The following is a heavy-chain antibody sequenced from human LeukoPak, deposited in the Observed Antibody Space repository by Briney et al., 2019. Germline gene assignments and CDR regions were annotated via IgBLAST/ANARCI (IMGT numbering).Heavy chain of an antibody. V-gene: IGHV1-18*01. J-gene: IGHJ3*02. D-gene: IGHD1-1*01. CDR3: ARDFNWASDI. CDR1: GGTFSSYA. CDR2: INADTGVR. Sequence: GASVKVSCKASGGTFSSYAISWVRQAPGQGLEWMGWINADTGVRKYSENFQGRVTITTDTSARSAYMELSSLRSEDTAVYYCARDFNWASDIWGQGTMVTVSS.